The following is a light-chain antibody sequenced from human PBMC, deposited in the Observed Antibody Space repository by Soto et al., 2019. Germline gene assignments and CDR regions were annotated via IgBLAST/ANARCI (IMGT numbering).Light chain of an antibody. CDR3: QQSYSTPRT. J-gene: IGKJ1*01. CDR1: QSISSY. Sequence: DIQMTQSPSSLSASVGDRVTVTCRASQSISSYLNWFQQKPGKAPKLLIYAASSLQSGVPSRFSGSGSGTDFTLTISSPQPEDFATYYCQQSYSTPRTFGQGTKVEF. V-gene: IGKV1-39*01. CDR2: AAS.